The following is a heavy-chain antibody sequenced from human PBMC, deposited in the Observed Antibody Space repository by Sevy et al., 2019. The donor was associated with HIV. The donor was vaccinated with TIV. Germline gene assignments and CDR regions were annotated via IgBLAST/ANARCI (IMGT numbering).Heavy chain of an antibody. J-gene: IGHJ4*02. CDR1: RFTFSDYG. D-gene: IGHD6-13*01. V-gene: IGHV3-30*02. Sequence: GGSLRLSCTASRFTFSDYGMHWVRQAPGKGLDWVAFIWYDGTDKYYADSVEGRFTISRDNSDNKLFLQMNSLRPEDTAVYYCTKNTAAAGVGGFDYWGRGTMVTVSS. CDR3: TKNTAAAGVGGFDY. CDR2: IWYDGTDK.